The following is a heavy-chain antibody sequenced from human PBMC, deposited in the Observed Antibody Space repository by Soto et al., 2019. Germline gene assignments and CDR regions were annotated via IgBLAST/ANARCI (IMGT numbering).Heavy chain of an antibody. CDR3: ARVPSYYYDSSGYYRGFWFDP. CDR1: GGSISSGDYY. CDR2: IYYSGST. Sequence: PSETLSLTCTVSGGSISSGDYYWSWIRQPPGKGLEWIGYIYYSGSTNYNPSLKSRVTISVDTSKNQFSLKLSSVTAADTAVYYCARVPSYYYDSSGYYRGFWFDPWGQGTLVTVSS. J-gene: IGHJ5*02. D-gene: IGHD3-22*01. V-gene: IGHV4-61*08.